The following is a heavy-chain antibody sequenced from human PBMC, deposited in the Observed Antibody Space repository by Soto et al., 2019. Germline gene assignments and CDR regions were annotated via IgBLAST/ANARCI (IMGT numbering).Heavy chain of an antibody. CDR3: AKDLRAAAGNYYYYYYGMDV. Sequence: PGGSLRLSCAASGFTFSSYSMNWVRQAPGKGLEWVSSISSSSSYIYYADSVKGRFTISRDNSKNTLYLQMNSLRAEDTAVYYCAKDLRAAAGNYYYYYYGMDVWGQGTTVTVSS. V-gene: IGHV3-21*01. D-gene: IGHD6-13*01. J-gene: IGHJ6*02. CDR1: GFTFSSYS. CDR2: ISSSSSYI.